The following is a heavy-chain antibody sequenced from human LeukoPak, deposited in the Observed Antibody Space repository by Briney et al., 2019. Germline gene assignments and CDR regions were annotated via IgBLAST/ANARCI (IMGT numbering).Heavy chain of an antibody. Sequence: PSETLSLTCTVSGGSISSYYWSWIRQPPGKGLEWIGYIYHSGSTYYNPSLKSRVTISVDRSKNQFSLKLSSVTAADTAVYYCARVRRRDGYNSEAFDIWGQGTMVTVSS. CDR3: ARVRRRDGYNSEAFDI. J-gene: IGHJ3*02. D-gene: IGHD5-24*01. CDR2: IYHSGST. CDR1: GGSISSYY. V-gene: IGHV4-59*12.